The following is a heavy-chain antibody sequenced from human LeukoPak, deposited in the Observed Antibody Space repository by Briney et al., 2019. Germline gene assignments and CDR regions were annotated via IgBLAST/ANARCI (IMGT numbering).Heavy chain of an antibody. CDR3: ARDWVPARYYDFWSGYLEAAGFDY. V-gene: IGHV3-33*08. CDR2: IWYDGSNK. CDR1: GFTFSSYW. J-gene: IGHJ4*02. Sequence: GGSLRLSCAASGFTFSSYWMSWVRQAPGKGLEWVAVIWYDGSNKYYAASVKGRFTISRDNSKNTLYLQMNSLRAEDTAVYYCARDWVPARYYDFWSGYLEAAGFDYWGQGTLVTVSS. D-gene: IGHD3-3*01.